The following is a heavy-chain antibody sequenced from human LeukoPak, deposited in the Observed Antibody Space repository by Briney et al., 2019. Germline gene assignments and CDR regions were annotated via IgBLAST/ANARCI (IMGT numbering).Heavy chain of an antibody. D-gene: IGHD3-3*01. CDR2: IIPIFGTA. J-gene: IGHJ6*03. CDR3: ASHPEIRFLEWSSPGYYYYYMDV. V-gene: IGHV1-69*05. Sequence: GASVRVSCKASGGTLSSYAISWVRQAPGQGLEWMGGIIPIFGTANYAQKFQGRVTITTDESTSTAYMELSSLRSEDTAVYYCASHPEIRFLEWSSPGYYYYYMDVWGKGTTVTVSS. CDR1: GGTLSSYA.